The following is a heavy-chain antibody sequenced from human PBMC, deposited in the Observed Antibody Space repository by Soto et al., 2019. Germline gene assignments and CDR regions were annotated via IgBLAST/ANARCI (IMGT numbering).Heavy chain of an antibody. CDR3: ANAFTYSSSWLDP. V-gene: IGHV3-21*01. CDR2: ISSSSSYI. CDR1: GFTFSSYS. Sequence: PGGSLRLSCAASGFTFSSYSMNWVRQAPGKGLEWVSSISSSSSYIYYADSVKGRFTISRDNSKDTLYLQMDSLRVEDTAVYYCANAFTYSSSWLDPWGQGTLVTVS. J-gene: IGHJ5*02. D-gene: IGHD6-13*01.